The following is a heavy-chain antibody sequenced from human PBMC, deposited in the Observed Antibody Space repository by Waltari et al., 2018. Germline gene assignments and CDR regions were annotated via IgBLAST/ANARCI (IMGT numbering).Heavy chain of an antibody. CDR1: GGSISSGGYP. CDR3: VRERGSSHFDY. CDR2: IYYSGST. J-gene: IGHJ4*02. Sequence: QLQLQESGSGLVKPSQTLSLTCAVSGGSISSGGYPWGWIRQPPGKGLEWIGYIYYSGSTYYNPSLKSRVIISLDRFKNQFSLKLSSVTAADTAVYYCVRERGSSHFDYWGQGTLVTVSS. D-gene: IGHD6-13*01. V-gene: IGHV4-30-2*01.